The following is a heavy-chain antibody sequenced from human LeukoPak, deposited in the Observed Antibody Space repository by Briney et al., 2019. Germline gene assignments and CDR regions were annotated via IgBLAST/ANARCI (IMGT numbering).Heavy chain of an antibody. CDR1: GYSISSGYY. CDR2: IYHSGRT. Sequence: PSETLSLTCTVSGYSISSGYYWGWIRQPPGKGLEWIGSIYHSGRTYYNPSLKSRVTISVDTSKNQFSLKLSSVTAADTAVYYCARVGTGTTFGGDYYYYMDVWGKGTTVTVSS. J-gene: IGHJ6*03. V-gene: IGHV4-38-2*02. D-gene: IGHD1-1*01. CDR3: ARVGTGTTFGGDYYYYMDV.